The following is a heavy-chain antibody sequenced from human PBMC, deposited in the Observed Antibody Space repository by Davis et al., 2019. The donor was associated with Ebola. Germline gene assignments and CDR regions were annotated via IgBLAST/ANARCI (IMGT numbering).Heavy chain of an antibody. CDR1: AYSISSGYY. J-gene: IGHJ4*02. V-gene: IGHV4-38-2*02. D-gene: IGHD5-18*01. CDR2: IYHSGST. Sequence: MPSETLSLTCTVSAYSISSGYYWGWIRQPPGKGLGWIGTIYHSGSTYYNPSLESRVTISLDTSKNQFSLKLSSVTAADTAVYYCARGRYSYGYFDYWGQGTLVTVSP. CDR3: ARGRYSYGYFDY.